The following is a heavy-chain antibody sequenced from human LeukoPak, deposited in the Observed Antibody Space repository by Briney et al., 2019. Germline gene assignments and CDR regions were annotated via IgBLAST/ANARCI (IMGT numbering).Heavy chain of an antibody. V-gene: IGHV3-33*06. D-gene: IGHD3-3*01. CDR2: IWYDGSNK. CDR3: AKDYDFWSGYAPRYYMDV. CDR1: GFTFRGYA. Sequence: GGSLRLSCAASGFTFRGYAMHWVRQAPGKGLEWVAVIWYDGSNKYYADSVKGRFTISRDNSKNTLYLQMNSLRAEDTAVYYCAKDYDFWSGYAPRYYMDVWGKGTTVTVSS. J-gene: IGHJ6*03.